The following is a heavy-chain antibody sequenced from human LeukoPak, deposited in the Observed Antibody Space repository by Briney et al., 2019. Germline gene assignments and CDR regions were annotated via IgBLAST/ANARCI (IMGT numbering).Heavy chain of an antibody. Sequence: SVKVSCKASGGTFSSYAISWVRQAPGQGLEWMGGIIPIFGTANYAQKFQGRVTITTDESTSTAYMELSSLRSEDPAVYYCAGGGGVLGKYCSSTSCYGGHYWGQGTLVTVSS. J-gene: IGHJ4*02. CDR2: IIPIFGTA. CDR1: GGTFSSYA. D-gene: IGHD2-2*01. CDR3: AGGGGVLGKYCSSTSCYGGHY. V-gene: IGHV1-69*05.